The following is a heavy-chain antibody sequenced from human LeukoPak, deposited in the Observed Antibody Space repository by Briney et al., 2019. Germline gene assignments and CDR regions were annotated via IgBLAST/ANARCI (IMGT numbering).Heavy chain of an antibody. J-gene: IGHJ4*02. CDR3: ARDKLIAAADLFDY. D-gene: IGHD6-13*01. V-gene: IGHV4-4*07. CDR1: GGSISSYY. CDR2: IYTSGST. Sequence: SETLSLTCTVSGGSISSYYWSWIRQPAGKGLEWIGRIYTSGSTNYNPSLKGRVTMSVDTSKNQFSLKLSSVTAADTAVYYCARDKLIAAADLFDYWGQGTLVTVSS.